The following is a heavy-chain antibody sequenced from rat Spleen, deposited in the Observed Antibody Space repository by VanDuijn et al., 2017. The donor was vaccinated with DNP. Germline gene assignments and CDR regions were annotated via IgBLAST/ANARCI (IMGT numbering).Heavy chain of an antibody. CDR2: ISYDGSST. V-gene: IGHV5-7*01. CDR1: GFTFSDYY. CDR3: TTTEV. J-gene: IGHJ2*01. Sequence: EVQLVESGGGLVQPGRSLKLSCATSGFTFSDYYMAWVRQAPKKGLEWVATISYDGSSTYYRDSVKGRFTISRDNAKSTLYLQMDSLRSEDTATYYCTTTEVWGQGVMVTVSS. D-gene: IGHD1-11*01.